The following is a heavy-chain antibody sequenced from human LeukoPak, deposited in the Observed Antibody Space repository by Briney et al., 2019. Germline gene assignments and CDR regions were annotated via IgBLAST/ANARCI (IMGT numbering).Heavy chain of an antibody. CDR1: GGSISIYY. CDR3: ARVHADYYDSSGYYYAS. J-gene: IGHJ4*02. CDR2: IYYSGST. D-gene: IGHD3-22*01. V-gene: IGHV4-59*08. Sequence: SETLSLTCTVSGGSISIYYWSWIRQPPGKGLEWIGYIYYSGSTNYIPSLKSRVTISVDTSKNQFSLKLSSVTAADTAVYYCARVHADYYDSSGYYYASWGQGTLVTVSS.